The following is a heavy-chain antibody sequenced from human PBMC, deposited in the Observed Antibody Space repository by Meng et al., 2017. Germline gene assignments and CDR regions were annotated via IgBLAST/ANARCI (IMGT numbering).Heavy chain of an antibody. D-gene: IGHD2-2*01. Sequence: GESLKISCTASGFTFGDYAMSWFRQAPGKGLEWVGFIRSKAYGGTTEYAASVKGRFTISRDDSKSIAYLQMNSLKTEDTAVYYCNRDRSKDIVVVPAVTNLDYWGQGTLVTVSS. V-gene: IGHV3-49*03. J-gene: IGHJ4*02. CDR3: NRDRSKDIVVVPAVTNLDY. CDR2: IRSKAYGGTT. CDR1: GFTFGDYA.